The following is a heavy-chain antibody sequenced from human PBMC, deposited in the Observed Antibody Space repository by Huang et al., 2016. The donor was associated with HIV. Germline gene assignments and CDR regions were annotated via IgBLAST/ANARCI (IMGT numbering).Heavy chain of an antibody. V-gene: IGHV1-69*13. D-gene: IGHD3-22*01. CDR1: GGTFRNYA. J-gene: IGHJ4*02. CDR3: ARGVVYYYDSSGYYPYDY. CDR2: IIPIFNTR. Sequence: QVQLVQSGAEVKKPGSSVKVSCKASGGTFRNYAVSWVRQAPGQGLEWMGGIIPIFNTRNDAQKCQGKCTITVDESTNTAFLELSSLRSEDTAVYFCARGVVYYYDSSGYYPYDYWGQGTLVTVSS.